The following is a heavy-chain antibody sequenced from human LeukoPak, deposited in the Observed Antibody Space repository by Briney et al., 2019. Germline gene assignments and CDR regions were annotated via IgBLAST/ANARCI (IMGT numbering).Heavy chain of an antibody. D-gene: IGHD3-10*01. CDR1: GYIFANYG. V-gene: IGHV1-18*01. CDR3: VRDGYGSGRGYFDY. J-gene: IGHJ4*02. Sequence: ATVNVSCKASGYIFANYGISWMRQAPGQGLEWMGWISAHDGNTKNAQKFQGRVNMTTDTSTSTAYMEVTSLRSDDTAFYYCVRDGYGSGRGYFDYWGQGTLVDVSS. CDR2: ISAHDGNT.